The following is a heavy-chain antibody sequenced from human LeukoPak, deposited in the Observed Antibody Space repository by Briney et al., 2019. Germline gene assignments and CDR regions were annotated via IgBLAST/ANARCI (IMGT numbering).Heavy chain of an antibody. CDR3: ARDDDCSSTSCYSDFDH. V-gene: IGHV1-69*01. D-gene: IGHD2-2*01. J-gene: IGHJ4*02. CDR1: GGTFSSYA. CDR2: IIPIFGTA. Sequence: SVKVSCKASGGTFSSYAISWVRQAPGQGLEWMGGIIPIFGTANYAQKFQGRVTITADESTSTAYMELSSLRSEDTAVYYCARDDDCSSTSCYSDFDHWGQGTLVTVSS.